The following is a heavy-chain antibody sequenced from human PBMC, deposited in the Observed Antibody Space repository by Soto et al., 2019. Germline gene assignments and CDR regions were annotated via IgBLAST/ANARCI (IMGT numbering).Heavy chain of an antibody. Sequence: ASVKVSCKASGYTFTSYYMHWVRQAPGQGLEWMGIINPSGGSTSYAQKFQGRVTMTRDTSTSTVYMEMSSLRPEDTAVYYCAKDRYTVSHSVPQDYWGQGTLVTVSS. J-gene: IGHJ4*02. CDR2: INPSGGST. CDR1: GYTFTSYY. D-gene: IGHD3-16*02. CDR3: AKDRYTVSHSVPQDY. V-gene: IGHV1-46*01.